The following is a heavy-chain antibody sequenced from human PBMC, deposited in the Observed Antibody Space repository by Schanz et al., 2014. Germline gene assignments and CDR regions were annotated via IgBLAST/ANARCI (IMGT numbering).Heavy chain of an antibody. CDR2: ISATSNFV. Sequence: QLVESGGGLVKPGGSLRLSCATSGFNLRRYSMNWVRQAPGGGLEWVSSISATSNFVHYAASVEGRFTVSRDNANXXXXLQMNSLRVGDXXXXYCARDTLWFGDINDAFDVWGHGTMVTVS. D-gene: IGHD3-10*01. CDR3: ARDTLWFGDINDAFDV. CDR1: GFNLRRYS. V-gene: IGHV3-21*01. J-gene: IGHJ3*01.